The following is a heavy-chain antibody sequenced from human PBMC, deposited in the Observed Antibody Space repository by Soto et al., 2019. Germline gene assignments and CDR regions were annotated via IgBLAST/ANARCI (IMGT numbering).Heavy chain of an antibody. Sequence: QVQLVQSGAEVKKPGASVKVSCKASGYTFTSYDINWVRQATGQGLEWMGWMKPNSGNTGYAQKFTGRVSMTRNTSISTAYLELSSLRSEDTAGYYCAREYSSGWSKDWGQGTLVTVSS. CDR3: AREYSSGWSKD. D-gene: IGHD6-19*01. V-gene: IGHV1-8*01. J-gene: IGHJ4*02. CDR2: MKPNSGNT. CDR1: GYTFTSYD.